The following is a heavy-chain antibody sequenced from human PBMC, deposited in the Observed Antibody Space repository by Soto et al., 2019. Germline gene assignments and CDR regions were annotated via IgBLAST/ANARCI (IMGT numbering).Heavy chain of an antibody. CDR2: ISTKSGNT. V-gene: IGHV1-18*04. J-gene: IGHJ4*02. D-gene: IGHD3-3*01. Sequence: QVQLVQSAAEVKKPGASVKVSCKASGYTFANYDISWVRQAPGQGLEWMGWISTKSGNTEYAQNVQGRVTLTADSSTTTAHMELRSLSSDDTAVYYFARSYFDSWTEYSNPVKYWGQGTLVAVSS. CDR1: GYTFANYD. CDR3: ARSYFDSWTEYSNPVKY.